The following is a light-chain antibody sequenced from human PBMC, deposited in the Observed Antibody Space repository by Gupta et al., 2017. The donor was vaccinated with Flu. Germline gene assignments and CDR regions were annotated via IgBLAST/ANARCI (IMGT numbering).Light chain of an antibody. CDR1: QSVLYSSNNKNY. CDR3: QQYYNTPWT. J-gene: IGKJ1*01. Sequence: DMVMTQSPDSLAVSLGERATINCKSSQSVLYSSNNKNYLAWYQQKPGQPPKLLIYWASTRESGVLDRFSGSGSGTDFTLTISSLQAEDVAVYYCQQYYNTPWTFGQGTKVEV. CDR2: WAS. V-gene: IGKV4-1*01.